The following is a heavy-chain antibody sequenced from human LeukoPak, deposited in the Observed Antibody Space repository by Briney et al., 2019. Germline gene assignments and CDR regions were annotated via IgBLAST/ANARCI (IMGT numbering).Heavy chain of an antibody. V-gene: IGHV4-38-2*01. CDR3: ARSYYDFWSGYLAPDY. D-gene: IGHD3-3*01. CDR2: IYHSGST. Sequence: SETLSLTCAVSGYSISSGYYWGWVRQPPGKGLEWIGSIYHSGSTYYNPSLKSRVTISVDTSKNQFSLKLSSVTAADTAVYYCARSYYDFWSGYLAPDYWGQGTLVTVSS. CDR1: GYSISSGYY. J-gene: IGHJ4*02.